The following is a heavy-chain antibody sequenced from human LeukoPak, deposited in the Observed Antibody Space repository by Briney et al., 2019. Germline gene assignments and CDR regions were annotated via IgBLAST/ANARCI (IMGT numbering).Heavy chain of an antibody. CDR1: GFTFSSYD. CDR3: ARDERGWSGSYHLDY. J-gene: IGHJ4*02. D-gene: IGHD1-26*01. Sequence: GGSLRLSCAASGFTFSSYDMNWVRQAPGKGLEWVSSISGLGADIYYADSVKGRFTISRDNAKNSLFLQMNSLRAEDTAVYYCARDERGWSGSYHLDYWGQGTLVTVSS. CDR2: ISGLGADI. V-gene: IGHV3-21*01.